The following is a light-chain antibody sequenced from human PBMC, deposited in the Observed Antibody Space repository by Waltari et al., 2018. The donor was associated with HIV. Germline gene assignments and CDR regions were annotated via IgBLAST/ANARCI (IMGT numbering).Light chain of an antibody. CDR3: CSYGGSSTYVV. Sequence: QSALTQPASVSGSPGQSITISCTGTSSDIGTYDFVSWYQQHPGKAPKLIIYRVSERPSGVSNRFSGSKSGNTASLTIAGLQAEDETDYYCCSYGGSSTYVVFGGGTKVTVL. V-gene: IGLV2-23*02. CDR1: SSDIGTYDF. CDR2: RVS. J-gene: IGLJ2*01.